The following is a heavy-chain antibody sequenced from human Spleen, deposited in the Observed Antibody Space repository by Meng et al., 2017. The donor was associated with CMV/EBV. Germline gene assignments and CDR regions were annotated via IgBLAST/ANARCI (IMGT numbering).Heavy chain of an antibody. D-gene: IGHD1-26*01. CDR1: GITFEDYG. Sequence: GGSLRLSCAASGITFEDYGMSWVRQAPGKGLEWVSGINWNGGSTGYADSVKGRFTISSDNAKNSLYLQMNGLRPEDTALFYCAKDIESGSFHPYYYYGMDVWGQGTTVTVSS. V-gene: IGHV3-20*04. J-gene: IGHJ6*02. CDR3: AKDIESGSFHPYYYYGMDV. CDR2: INWNGGST.